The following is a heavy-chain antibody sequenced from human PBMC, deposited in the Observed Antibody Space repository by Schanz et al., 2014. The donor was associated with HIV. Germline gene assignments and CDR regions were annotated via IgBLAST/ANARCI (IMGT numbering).Heavy chain of an antibody. J-gene: IGHJ6*02. V-gene: IGHV1-8*02. CDR3: ARGPKWEGLMDV. CDR2: MNPNSGHT. Sequence: QVQLVQSGAEVKKPGASVKLSCKASGYTFTSQYMHWVRQAPGQGLEWMGWMNPNSGHTGYAQKFQGRVDMTRTTSISTAYMELRGLTSEDTAVYFCARGPKWEGLMDVWGQGTTVIVSS. CDR1: GYTFTSQY. D-gene: IGHD1-26*01.